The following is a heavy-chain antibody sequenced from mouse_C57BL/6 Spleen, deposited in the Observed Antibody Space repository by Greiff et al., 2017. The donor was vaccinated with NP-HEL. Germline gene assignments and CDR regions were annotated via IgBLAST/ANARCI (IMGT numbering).Heavy chain of an antibody. D-gene: IGHD2-5*01. CDR3: AKGYYSNYYYAMDY. CDR1: GFTFSDYG. Sequence: EVQVVESGGGLVKPGGSLKLSCAASGFTFSDYGMHWVRQAPEKGLEWVAYISSGSSTIYYADTVTGRFTISRDNAKNTLFLQMTSLRSEDTAMYYCAKGYYSNYYYAMDYWGQGTSVTVSS. V-gene: IGHV5-17*01. J-gene: IGHJ4*01. CDR2: ISSGSSTI.